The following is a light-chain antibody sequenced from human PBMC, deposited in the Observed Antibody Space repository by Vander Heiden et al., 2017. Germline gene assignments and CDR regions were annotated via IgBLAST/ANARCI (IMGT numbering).Light chain of an antibody. CDR3: QQRSNWPPWT. CDR1: QSVSSY. V-gene: IGKV3-11*01. J-gene: IGKJ1*01. Sequence: EIVLTQSPATLSLSTGETATLSCRASQSVSSYLDWYQQKPGQAPRLLIYDASNSATGIRARFSGSGSGTDFTLTISSREPEDFAVYYCQQRSNWPPWTFGQGTKVEIK. CDR2: DAS.